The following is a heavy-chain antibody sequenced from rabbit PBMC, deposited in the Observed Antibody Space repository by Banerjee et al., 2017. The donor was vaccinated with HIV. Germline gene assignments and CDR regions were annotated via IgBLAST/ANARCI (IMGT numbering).Heavy chain of an antibody. D-gene: IGHD1-1*01. CDR3: ARDIASNGFDPEL. V-gene: IGHV1S45*01. CDR1: GFSFSSSYW. J-gene: IGHJ6*01. CDR2: INSSSGNT. Sequence: QEQLEESGGDLVKPEGSLTLTCTASGFSFSSSYWICWVRQAPGKGLEWIACINSSSGNTVYARWAKGRFTISKTSSTTVTLQMTNLTGADTATYFCARDIASNGFDPELWGPGTLVTVS.